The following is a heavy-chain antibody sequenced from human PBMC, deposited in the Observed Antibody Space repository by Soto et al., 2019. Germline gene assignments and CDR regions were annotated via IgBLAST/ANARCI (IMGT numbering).Heavy chain of an antibody. CDR2: ISAYNGNT. D-gene: IGHD5-18*01. J-gene: IGHJ6*02. Sequence: ASVKVSCKASGYTFTSYGISWVRQAPGQGLEWMGWISAYNGNTNYAQKLKGRVTMTTDTSTSTAYMELRSLRSDDTAVYYCARDFLGNVRGYSYGLYYYYGMDVWGQGTTVTVSS. CDR1: GYTFTSYG. V-gene: IGHV1-18*01. CDR3: ARDFLGNVRGYSYGLYYYYGMDV.